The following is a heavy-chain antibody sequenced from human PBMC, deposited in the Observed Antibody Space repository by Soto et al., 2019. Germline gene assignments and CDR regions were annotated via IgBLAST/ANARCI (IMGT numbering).Heavy chain of an antibody. CDR1: GGSISSSSYY. CDR2: IYYSGST. J-gene: IGHJ4*02. V-gene: IGHV4-39*01. CDR3: ARRSYYYGSGTYSYFDY. Sequence: QVLLQESGPGLLKPSETLSLTCTVSGGSISSSSYYWGWIRQPPGKGLEWIGNIYYSGSTYYNPSLKRRVTISIDTSKNQCSLKLTSVSAADTAVYYCARRSYYYGSGTYSYFDYWGQGTLVTVSS. D-gene: IGHD3-10*01.